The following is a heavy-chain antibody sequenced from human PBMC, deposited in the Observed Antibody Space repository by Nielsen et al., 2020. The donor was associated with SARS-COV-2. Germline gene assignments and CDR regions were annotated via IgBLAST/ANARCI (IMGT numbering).Heavy chain of an antibody. CDR2: IIPIFGST. D-gene: IGHD3-16*02. V-gene: IGHV1-69*06. Sequence: SVKVSCKASGGTFSSYAISWVRQAPGQGLEWMGLIIPIFGSTDYAQKFQGRLTLSADKSTGTAYMELNSLTSDDTAVYYCTREVYAFGRIIVKDALDPWGQGTTVIVSA. CDR3: TREVYAFGRIIVKDALDP. CDR1: GGTFSSYA. J-gene: IGHJ3*01.